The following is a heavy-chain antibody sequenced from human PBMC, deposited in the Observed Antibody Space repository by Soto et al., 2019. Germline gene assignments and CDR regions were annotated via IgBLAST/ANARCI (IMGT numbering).Heavy chain of an antibody. J-gene: IGHJ4*01. CDR3: ARLHVMVVAGSTFDY. Sequence: TSENLAVTSTYTEDSISSGSYWGWIRQPPGEGPQLIASIYHGGTTFYTPSLKSRISISVDTSKNQFSLRLTSVTAADTATSYCARLHVMVVAGSTFDYWGQGTLVTGSS. CDR1: EDSISSGSY. V-gene: IGHV4-38-2*02. D-gene: IGHD6-19*01. CDR2: IYHGGTT.